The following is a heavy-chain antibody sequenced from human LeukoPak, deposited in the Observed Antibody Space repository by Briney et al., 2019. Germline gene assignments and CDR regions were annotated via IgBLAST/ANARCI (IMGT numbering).Heavy chain of an antibody. CDR2: VYYSGST. D-gene: IGHD3-22*01. CDR3: APWGDSSGYYPSDFDY. Sequence: PSETLSLTCTVSGGSISSSGYYWGWIRQPPGKGLEWIGSVYYSGSTYYNPSLKSRVTISVDTSKNQFSLKVSSVTAADTAVYYCAPWGDSSGYYPSDFDYWGQGTLVTVSS. V-gene: IGHV4-39*01. CDR1: GGSISSSGYY. J-gene: IGHJ4*02.